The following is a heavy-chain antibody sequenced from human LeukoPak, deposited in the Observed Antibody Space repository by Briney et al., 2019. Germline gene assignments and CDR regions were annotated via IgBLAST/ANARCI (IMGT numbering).Heavy chain of an antibody. CDR3: ARAQDYYDSSGYPDY. CDR2: INPNSGGT. CDR1: GYTFTGHY. J-gene: IGHJ4*02. Sequence: ASVKVSCKASGYTFTGHYMHWVRQAPGQGLEWMGWINPNSGGTNYAQKFQGRVTMTRDTSISTAYMELSRLRSDDTAVYYCARAQDYYDSSGYPDYWGQGTLVTVSS. V-gene: IGHV1-2*02. D-gene: IGHD3-22*01.